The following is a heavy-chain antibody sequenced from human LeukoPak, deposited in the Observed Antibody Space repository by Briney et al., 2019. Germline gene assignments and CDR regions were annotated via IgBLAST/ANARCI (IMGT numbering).Heavy chain of an antibody. V-gene: IGHV4-59*12. CDR1: GGSISSYY. Sequence: PSETLSLTCTVSGGSISSYYWSWIRQPPGKGLEWIAYIYYTGTTNYNPSLKSRATISLDTSKKQFSLKLSTVTAADTAVYYCARSQWELRLPDYWGQGTLVTVSS. CDR3: ARSQWELRLPDY. J-gene: IGHJ4*02. D-gene: IGHD1-26*01. CDR2: IYYTGTT.